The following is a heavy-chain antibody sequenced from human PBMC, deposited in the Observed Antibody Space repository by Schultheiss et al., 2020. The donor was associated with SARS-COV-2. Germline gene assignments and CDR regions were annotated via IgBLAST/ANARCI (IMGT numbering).Heavy chain of an antibody. Sequence: GGSLRLSCAASGFTFSSYAMSWVRQAPGKGLEWVSYISSSGSTIYYADSVKGRFTISRDNAKNSLYLQMNSLRAEDTAVYYCARDGGDGYALGYDYWGQGTLVTVSS. CDR3: ARDGGDGYALGYDY. D-gene: IGHD2-21*01. J-gene: IGHJ4*02. CDR1: GFTFSSYA. CDR2: ISSSGSTI. V-gene: IGHV3-48*04.